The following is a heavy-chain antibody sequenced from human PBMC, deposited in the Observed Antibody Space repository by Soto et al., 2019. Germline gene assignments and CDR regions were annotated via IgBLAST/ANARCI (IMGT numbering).Heavy chain of an antibody. D-gene: IGHD3-16*01. CDR1: GGYSGNRDYY. CDR2: IRYGEST. CDR3: ARARVPRDRNASTI. Sequence: SVMNSVTCTVAGGYSGNRDYYWGWVRQPPGKGLQWIGSIRYGESTYYNPSLKSRVTVSVDTSQNQISLHLTSVTAADTAFYYCARARVPRDRNASTIWVQGTLV. V-gene: IGHV4-39*01. J-gene: IGHJ3*02.